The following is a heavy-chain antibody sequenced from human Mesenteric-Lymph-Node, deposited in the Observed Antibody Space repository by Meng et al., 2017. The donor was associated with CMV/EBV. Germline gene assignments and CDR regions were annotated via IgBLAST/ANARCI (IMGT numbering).Heavy chain of an antibody. CDR2: IYYSGST. J-gene: IGHJ5*02. CDR3: ARDSQGEAAYNWFDP. CDR1: GGSISSGGYY. V-gene: IGHV4-31*02. Sequence: SGGSISSGGYYWSWIRQHPGKGLEWIGYIYYSGSTYYNPSLKSRVTISVDTSKNQFSLKLSSVTAADTAVYYCARDSQGEAAYNWFDPWGQGTLVTVSS. D-gene: IGHD6-13*01.